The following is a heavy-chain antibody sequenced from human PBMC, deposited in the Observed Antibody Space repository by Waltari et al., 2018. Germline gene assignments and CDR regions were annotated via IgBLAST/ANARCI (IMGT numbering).Heavy chain of an antibody. V-gene: IGHV4-39*07. CDR3: ARGKIVGATEGDFDY. J-gene: IGHJ4*02. CDR2: IFYSGST. CDR1: GGSISSSGHY. D-gene: IGHD1-26*01. Sequence: QLQLQESGPGLVKPSETLSLTCTVSGGSISSSGHYWGWIRQPPGKGLEWIGSIFYSGSTYYNPSLKGRVTISVNTSKNQLSLKLSSVTAADTAVYYCARGKIVGATEGDFDYWGQGTLVTVSS.